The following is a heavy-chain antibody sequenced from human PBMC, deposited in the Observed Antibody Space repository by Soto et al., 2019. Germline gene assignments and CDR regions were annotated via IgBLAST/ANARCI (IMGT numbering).Heavy chain of an antibody. V-gene: IGHV3-23*01. CDR2: ITADGGT. J-gene: IGHJ3*02. D-gene: IGHD2-15*01. CDR1: GFTVSSHA. Sequence: EVQVLESGGGLVQPGGSLRLSCEGSGFTVSSHAMTWIRQAPGKGPAWVSTITADGGTYYADSVKGRFAMSRDTSESTLYLQMNSLGAEDTAAYYCATHVSCSGGSCQYDAFAIRGQGTMVTVSS. CDR3: ATHVSCSGGSCQYDAFAI.